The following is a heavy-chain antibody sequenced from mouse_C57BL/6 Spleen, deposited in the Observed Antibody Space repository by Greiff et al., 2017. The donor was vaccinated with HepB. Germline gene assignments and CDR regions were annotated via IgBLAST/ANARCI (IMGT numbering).Heavy chain of an antibody. CDR2: ISVGGSYT. CDR3: ARGYSNYLYYFDY. Sequence: EVQVVESGGGLVKPGGSLKLSCAASGFTFSSYAMSWVRQTPEKRLEWVATISVGGSYTYYPDKVKGRVTISRDNAKNNLYLQMSHLKSEDTAKYYCARGYSNYLYYFDYWGQGTTRTVSS. J-gene: IGHJ2*01. D-gene: IGHD2-5*01. V-gene: IGHV5-4*01. CDR1: GFTFSSYA.